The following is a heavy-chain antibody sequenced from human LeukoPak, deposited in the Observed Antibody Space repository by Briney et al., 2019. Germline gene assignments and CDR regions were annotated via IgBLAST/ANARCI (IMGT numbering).Heavy chain of an antibody. V-gene: IGHV3-21*01. CDR1: GFTLSSYS. CDR3: ASSVWGSYRYFDY. Sequence: PGGSLRLSCAASGFTLSSYSMNWVRQAPGKGLEWVSSISSSSSSIYYADSVKGRFTISRDNAKNSLYLQMNSLRAEDTALYYCASSVWGSYRYFDYWGQGTLVTVSS. CDR2: ISSSSSSI. J-gene: IGHJ4*02. D-gene: IGHD3-16*02.